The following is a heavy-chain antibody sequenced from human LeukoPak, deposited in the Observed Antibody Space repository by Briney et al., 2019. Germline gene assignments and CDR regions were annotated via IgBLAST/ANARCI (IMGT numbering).Heavy chain of an antibody. J-gene: IGHJ4*02. Sequence: QTLSLTCAISGDSVSSNSAAWIWIRQSPSRGLEWLGRTYYRSKWYTEYAVSVKSRITINPDTSKNQFSLQLSSVSPEDTAVYYCARLGSGSNYWGQGTLVTVSS. CDR2: TYYRSKWYT. V-gene: IGHV6-1*01. D-gene: IGHD3-10*01. CDR3: ARLGSGSNY. CDR1: GDSVSSNSAA.